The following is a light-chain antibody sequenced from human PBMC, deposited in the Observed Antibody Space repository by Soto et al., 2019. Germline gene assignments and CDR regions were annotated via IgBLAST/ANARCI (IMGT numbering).Light chain of an antibody. V-gene: IGKV1-5*01. Sequence: IQVAQSPSTLSGSGGDSVTMTCRASQSIASWLAWYQQKPGKAPELLIYDASSLKSGVPSRFSGSGSGTEFTLTISDLQPGDFATYFCQQYNTYVFGQGTKVDIK. CDR3: QQYNTYV. CDR1: QSIASW. J-gene: IGKJ1*01. CDR2: DAS.